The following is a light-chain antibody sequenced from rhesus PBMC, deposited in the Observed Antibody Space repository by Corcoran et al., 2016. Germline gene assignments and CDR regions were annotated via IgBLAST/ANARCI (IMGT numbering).Light chain of an antibody. J-gene: IGKJ4*01. CDR1: QSLLHSNGNTY. CDR3: LQALQAPT. Sequence: DIEMTQTPLSLPVTLGEPASISCRSSQSLLHSNGNTYLYWYLQKPGQPPRLLINRVSNQFSGVPDSFSGRGSGTDFTLKIGRVEGEDVGVCFCLQALQAPTFGGGTKVEIK. CDR2: RVS. V-gene: IGKV2-73*01.